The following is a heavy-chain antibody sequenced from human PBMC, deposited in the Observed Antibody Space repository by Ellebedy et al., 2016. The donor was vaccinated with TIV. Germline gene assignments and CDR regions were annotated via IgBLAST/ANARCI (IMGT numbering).Heavy chain of an antibody. CDR3: ARAGLYGMDV. J-gene: IGHJ6*02. Sequence: GESLKISCKASGYSFTTYWIAWVRQMPGKGLEWMGIVYPGDSDTKYSPSFQGQVAISAARSIGTAYLQWSSLKASDTAMYYCARAGLYGMDVWGQGTPVTVSS. V-gene: IGHV5-51*01. CDR1: GYSFTTYW. CDR2: VYPGDSDT. D-gene: IGHD6-13*01.